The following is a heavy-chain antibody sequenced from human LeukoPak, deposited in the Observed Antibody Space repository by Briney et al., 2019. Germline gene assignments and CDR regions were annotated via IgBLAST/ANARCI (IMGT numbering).Heavy chain of an antibody. CDR2: ISAYNGNT. V-gene: IGHV1-18*01. CDR1: GYTFTSYG. CDR3: ARFYSNSPYYYYYMDV. Sequence: ASVKVSCKAFGYTFTSYGISWVRQAPGQGLEWMGWISAYNGNTNYAQKLQGRVTMTTDTSTSTAYMELRSLRSDDTAVYYCARFYSNSPYYYYYMDVWGKGTTVTVSS. D-gene: IGHD4-11*01. J-gene: IGHJ6*03.